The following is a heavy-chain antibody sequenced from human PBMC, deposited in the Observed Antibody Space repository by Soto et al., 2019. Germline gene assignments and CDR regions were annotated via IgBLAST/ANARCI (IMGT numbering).Heavy chain of an antibody. CDR2: MNSDGSTI. V-gene: IGHV3-74*01. D-gene: IGHD1-1*01. J-gene: IGHJ6*03. Sequence: GGSLRLSCSASGFPFSAYWIHWVRQAPGKGLVWVSRMNSDGSTINYADSVKGRFTISRDNAENTLYLQMNSLRAEDTAVYYCARDVENDGNYYIDARGKGTTVTVSS. CDR3: ARDVENDGNYYIDA. CDR1: GFPFSAYW.